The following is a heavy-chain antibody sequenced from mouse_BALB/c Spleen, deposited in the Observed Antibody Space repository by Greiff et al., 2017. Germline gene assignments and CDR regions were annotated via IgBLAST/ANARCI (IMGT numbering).Heavy chain of an antibody. CDR1: GFTFSSYA. J-gene: IGHJ4*01. Sequence: EVKLMESGGGLVKPGGSLKLSCAASGFTFSSYAMSWVRQTPEERLEWVASISSGGSTYYPDSVKGRFTISRDNARNILYLQMSSLRSEDTAMYYCARNGNCRTAMDYWGQGTLVTVSS. V-gene: IGHV5-6-5*01. CDR3: ARNGNCRTAMDY. CDR2: ISSGGST. D-gene: IGHD2-1*01.